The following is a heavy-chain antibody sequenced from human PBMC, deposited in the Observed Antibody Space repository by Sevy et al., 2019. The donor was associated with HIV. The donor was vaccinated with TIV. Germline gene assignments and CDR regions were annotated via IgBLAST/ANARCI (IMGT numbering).Heavy chain of an antibody. J-gene: IGHJ4*02. V-gene: IGHV3-23*01. CDR2: LSFGCGEI. D-gene: IGHD2-8*01. Sequence: GGSLRLSCAASGFTFSKYSVSWVRQPPGKGLEWVSTLSFGCGEINYADSVKGRFTISRDNSKSSVYLQMNNLRPEDTAVYYCAREGCTKPHDYWGQGTLFTVSS. CDR3: AREGCTKPHDY. CDR1: GFTFSKYS.